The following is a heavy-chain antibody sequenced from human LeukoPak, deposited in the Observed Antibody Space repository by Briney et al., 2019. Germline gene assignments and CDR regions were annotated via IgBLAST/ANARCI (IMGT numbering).Heavy chain of an antibody. J-gene: IGHJ4*02. CDR3: ARDGSSTYSGSHDY. D-gene: IGHD1-26*01. Sequence: PGGSLRLSCAASGFTFNTYTMNWVRQAPGKGLEWVSYISGSSGIIDYADSVRGRFTISRDNAKNSLYLQMNSLRAEDTAVYYCARDGSSTYSGSHDYWGQGTLVTVSS. CDR2: ISGSSGII. CDR1: GFTFNTYT. V-gene: IGHV3-48*01.